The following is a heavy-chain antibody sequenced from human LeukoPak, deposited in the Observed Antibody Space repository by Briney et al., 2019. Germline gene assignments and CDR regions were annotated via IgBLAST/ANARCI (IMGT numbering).Heavy chain of an antibody. CDR3: AKGRDFHFEY. CDR2: IRYDGSNK. D-gene: IGHD3-3*01. Sequence: GGSLRLSCTASGFTFSNYGMHWVRQAPGKWLEWVAFIRYDGSNKYYANSVKGRFTISRDNSKNTLNLQMTSLRVEDTAVYYCAKGRDFHFEYWGQGTLVTVSS. CDR1: GFTFSNYG. J-gene: IGHJ4*02. V-gene: IGHV3-30*02.